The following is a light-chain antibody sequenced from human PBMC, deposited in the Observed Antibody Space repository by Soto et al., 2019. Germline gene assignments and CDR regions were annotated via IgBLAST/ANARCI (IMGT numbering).Light chain of an antibody. CDR2: DAS. V-gene: IGKV3-15*01. Sequence: EIVMTQSPATLSVSPGERAILSCRASQSVSANLAWYQQKPGQAPRLLIYDASTRATGVPARFSGSGSGIEFTLTISSLQSEDFAVYYCQQYHKWPLTFGGGTKV. CDR1: QSVSAN. J-gene: IGKJ4*01. CDR3: QQYHKWPLT.